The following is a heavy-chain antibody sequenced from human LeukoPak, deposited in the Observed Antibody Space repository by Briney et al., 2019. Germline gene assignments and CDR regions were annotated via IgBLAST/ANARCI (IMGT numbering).Heavy chain of an antibody. V-gene: IGHV3-30-3*01. CDR3: ARGAAGVLGYCSSTSCYNWFDP. CDR1: GITFSSYA. J-gene: IGHJ5*02. D-gene: IGHD2-2*01. CDR2: ISYDGSNK. Sequence: VGSLRLSCAASGITFSSYAMHWVRQAPGKGLEWVAVISYDGSNKYYADSVKGRFTISRDNSKNTLYLQMNSLRAEDTAVYYCARGAAGVLGYCSSTSCYNWFDPWGQGTLVTVSS.